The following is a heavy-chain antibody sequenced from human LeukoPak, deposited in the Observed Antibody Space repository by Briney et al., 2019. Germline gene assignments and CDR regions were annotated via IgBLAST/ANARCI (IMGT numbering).Heavy chain of an antibody. V-gene: IGHV4-34*01. D-gene: IGHD6-13*01. CDR3: ARGRTGAAALDF. Sequence: SETLPLTCAVYGASFSGHYWTYIRQPPGKGLEWIGESTHSGSTNYNPSLKSRVTISVDTSKNQFSLKLTSVTAADTAVYYCARGRTGAAALDFWGPGTLVTVSS. J-gene: IGHJ4*02. CDR1: GASFSGHY. CDR2: STHSGST.